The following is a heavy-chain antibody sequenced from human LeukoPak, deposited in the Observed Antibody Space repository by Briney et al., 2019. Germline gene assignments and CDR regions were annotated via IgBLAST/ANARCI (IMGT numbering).Heavy chain of an antibody. Sequence: ASVKASCKTSGYTFTSYDINWVRQATGQGLEWMGWMNPNSGNTGYAQKFQGRVTITRNTSISTAYMELSSLRSEDTAVYYCARGVVRGVIGYYYYYMDVWGKGTTVTVSS. CDR3: ARGVVRGVIGYYYYYMDV. J-gene: IGHJ6*03. CDR1: GYTFTSYD. V-gene: IGHV1-8*03. CDR2: MNPNSGNT. D-gene: IGHD3-10*01.